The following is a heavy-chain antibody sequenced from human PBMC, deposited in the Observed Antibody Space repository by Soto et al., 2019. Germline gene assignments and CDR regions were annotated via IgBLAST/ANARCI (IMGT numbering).Heavy chain of an antibody. Sequence: PGGSLRLSCAASGSIFRGYGMHWVRQATGKGLEWVSAIGTAGDTYYPGSVKGRFTISRENAKNSLYLQMNSLRAEDTAVYYCARSHDWNLDYWGQGTLVTVSS. CDR2: IGTAGDT. V-gene: IGHV3-13*01. CDR3: ARSHDWNLDY. J-gene: IGHJ4*02. D-gene: IGHD1-1*01. CDR1: GSIFRGYG.